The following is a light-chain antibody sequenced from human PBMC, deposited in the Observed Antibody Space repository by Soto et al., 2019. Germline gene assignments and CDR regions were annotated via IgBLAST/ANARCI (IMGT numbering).Light chain of an antibody. V-gene: IGKV3-11*01. CDR1: QSVSSY. J-gene: IGKJ4*01. CDR2: DAS. Sequence: EIVLTQSPATLSLSPGERATLSCRASQSVSSYLAWYQQKPGQAPRLRIYDASNRATGIPARFSGSGSGTDFTRTISSREPEEFAVYYCQQRSNWPLLTFGGGTKVEIK. CDR3: QQRSNWPLLT.